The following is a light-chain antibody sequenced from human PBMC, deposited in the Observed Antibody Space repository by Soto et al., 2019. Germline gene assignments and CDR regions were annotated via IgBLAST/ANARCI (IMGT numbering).Light chain of an antibody. V-gene: IGLV2-14*01. Sequence: QSVLTQPASVSGSPGQSITISCTGTSSDVGGYNYVSWYQQHPGKAPKLMIYEVSNRPSGVSNRFSGSKSGNTASLTISGLQTEDEADYYCSSYTTNSTPCVFGTGTKLTVL. CDR2: EVS. CDR3: SSYTTNSTPCV. CDR1: SSDVGGYNY. J-gene: IGLJ1*01.